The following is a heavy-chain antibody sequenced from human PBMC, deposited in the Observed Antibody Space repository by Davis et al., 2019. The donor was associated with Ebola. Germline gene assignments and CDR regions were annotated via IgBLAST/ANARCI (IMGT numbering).Heavy chain of an antibody. V-gene: IGHV3-7*01. Sequence: GESLKISCAASGFTFGSDWMSWVCQAPGKGLEWVANIKKDASEKYYVDSVKGRFTISRDNAKNSLYLQMNNLRPEDTAVYYCARNGDYISAWGQGTLVTVSS. CDR2: IKKDASEK. J-gene: IGHJ5*02. CDR1: GFTFGSDW. D-gene: IGHD4-17*01. CDR3: ARNGDYISA.